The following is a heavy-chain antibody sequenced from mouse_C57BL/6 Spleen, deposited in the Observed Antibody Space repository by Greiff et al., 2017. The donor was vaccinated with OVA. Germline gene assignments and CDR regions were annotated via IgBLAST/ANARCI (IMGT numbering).Heavy chain of an antibody. CDR1: GYTFTSYW. J-gene: IGHJ1*03. Sequence: VQLQQPGAELVMPGASVKLSCKASGYTFTSYWMHWVKQRPGQGLEWIGEIDPSDSYTNYNQKFKGKSTLTVDKSSSTAYLQLSSLTSEDSAVYYCARNRADVWGTGTTVTVSS. CDR2: IDPSDSYT. D-gene: IGHD3-3*01. CDR3: ARNRADV. V-gene: IGHV1-69*01.